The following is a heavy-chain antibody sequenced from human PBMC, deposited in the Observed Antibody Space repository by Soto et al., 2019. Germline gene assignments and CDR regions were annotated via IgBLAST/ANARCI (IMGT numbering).Heavy chain of an antibody. CDR1: GDRDFRNSAA. CDR3: ARLGLWRPYGMDV. V-gene: IGHV6-1*01. D-gene: IGHD3-16*01. J-gene: IGHJ6*02. Sequence: SQTLSLTCAISGDRDFRNSAALNWIRQSPSRGLEWLGRTYYRSKWYNDYAVSVKSRITINPDTSKNQFSLQLNSVTPEDTAVYYCARLGLWRPYGMDVWGQGTTVTVSS. CDR2: TYYRSKWYN.